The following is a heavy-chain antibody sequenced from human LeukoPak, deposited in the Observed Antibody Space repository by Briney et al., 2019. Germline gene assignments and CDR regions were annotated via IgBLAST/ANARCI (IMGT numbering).Heavy chain of an antibody. CDR1: GFTFSSYA. D-gene: IGHD1-1*01. CDR3: AKATGNLGN. Sequence: GGSLRLSCAASGFTFSSYAMSWVRQAPGKGLEWVSTISNNDGTTYYADSVKGRLTISRDNSKNTLYLQIYTLTAEDTARYYCAKATGNLGNWGRGTQVTVSS. J-gene: IGHJ4*02. V-gene: IGHV3-23*01. CDR2: ISNNDGTT.